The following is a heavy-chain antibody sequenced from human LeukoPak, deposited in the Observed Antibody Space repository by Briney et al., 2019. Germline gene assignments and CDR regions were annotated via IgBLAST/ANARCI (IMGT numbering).Heavy chain of an antibody. CDR1: GFTFSSYG. CDR2: IWYDGSNK. CDR3: ARELDGSGYYMGPQSSVYYYGMDV. Sequence: PGGSLRLSCAASGFTFSSYGMHWVRQAPGKGLEWVAVIWYDGSNKYYADSVKGRFTISRDNSKNTLYLQMNSLRAEDTAVYYCARELDGSGYYMGPQSSVYYYGMDVWGQGTTVTVSS. V-gene: IGHV3-33*08. D-gene: IGHD3-22*01. J-gene: IGHJ6*02.